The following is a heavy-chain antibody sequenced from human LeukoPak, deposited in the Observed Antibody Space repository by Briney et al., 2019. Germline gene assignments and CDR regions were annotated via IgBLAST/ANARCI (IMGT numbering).Heavy chain of an antibody. CDR1: GGSISSYY. CDR2: INHSGST. D-gene: IGHD3-3*01. Sequence: SETLSLTCTVSGGSISSYYWSWIRQPPGKGLEWIGEINHSGSTNYNPSLKSRVTISVDTSKNQFSLKLSSVTAADTAVYYCARGSYYDFWSGTAMSPVRFDYWGQGTLVTVSS. V-gene: IGHV4-34*01. CDR3: ARGSYYDFWSGTAMSPVRFDY. J-gene: IGHJ4*02.